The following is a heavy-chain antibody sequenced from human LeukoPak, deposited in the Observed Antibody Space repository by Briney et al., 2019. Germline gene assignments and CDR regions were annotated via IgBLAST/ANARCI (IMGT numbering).Heavy chain of an antibody. D-gene: IGHD4-17*01. J-gene: IGHJ4*02. CDR2: ISGSGRTT. CDR3: ARVGTTVTKEDYFDY. Sequence: GGSLRLSCAASEFTFSSYAMTWVRQAPGKGLEWVSAISGSGRTTYYADSVKGRFTISRDNAKNSLYLQMNSLRAEDTAVYYCARVGTTVTKEDYFDYWGQGTLVTVSS. V-gene: IGHV3-23*01. CDR1: EFTFSSYA.